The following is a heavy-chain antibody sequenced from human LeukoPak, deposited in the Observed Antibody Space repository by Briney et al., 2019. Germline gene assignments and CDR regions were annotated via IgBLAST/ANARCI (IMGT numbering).Heavy chain of an antibody. Sequence: GASVKVSCKASGYTLTSYSMHWVRQAPGQGLEWMGIFDPRGDSTSHAQKFQGRVSMTSDTSTGTVYMELSSLRSEDTAVYYCARDSNWSMDYWGQGTLVTVSS. D-gene: IGHD6-13*01. CDR2: FDPRGDST. CDR1: GYTLTSYS. CDR3: ARDSNWSMDY. V-gene: IGHV1-46*01. J-gene: IGHJ4*02.